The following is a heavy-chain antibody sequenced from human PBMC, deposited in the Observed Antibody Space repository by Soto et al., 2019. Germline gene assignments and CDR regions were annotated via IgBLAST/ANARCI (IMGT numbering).Heavy chain of an antibody. CDR2: ISGSGGST. CDR3: AKSGVTISPYYYYYLDV. V-gene: IGHV3-23*01. J-gene: IGHJ6*03. D-gene: IGHD3-3*01. CDR1: GFTFSSYA. Sequence: GGSLRLSCAASGFTFSSYAMSWVRQAPGEGLEWVSAISGSGGSTYYADSVKGRFTVSRDNSKNTLYLQMNSLRAEDTAVYYCAKSGVTISPYYYYYLDVWGEGTTVTVSS.